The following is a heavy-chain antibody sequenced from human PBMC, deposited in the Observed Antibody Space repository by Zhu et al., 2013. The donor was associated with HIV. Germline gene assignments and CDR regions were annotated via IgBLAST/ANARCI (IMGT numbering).Heavy chain of an antibody. CDR2: ISSSSSYI. Sequence: EVQLVESGGGLVKPGGSLRLSCAASGFTFSSYSMNWVRQAPGKGLEWVSSISSSSSYIYYADSVKGRFTISRDNAKNSLYLQMNSLRAEDTAVYYCARDRVATHLDAFDIWGQGTMVTVSS. V-gene: IGHV3-21*01. J-gene: IGHJ3*02. D-gene: IGHD5-12*01. CDR1: GFTFSSYS. CDR3: ARDRVATHLDAFDI.